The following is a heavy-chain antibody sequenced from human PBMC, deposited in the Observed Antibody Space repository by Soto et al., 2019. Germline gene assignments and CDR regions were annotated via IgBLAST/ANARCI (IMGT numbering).Heavy chain of an antibody. CDR1: GDSISKTTSY. Sequence: SETLSLTCSVSGDSISKTTSYWGWIRQPPGKGLEWIGTIYHSGSTYYNPSLMSRVTLSIDKSKNQFSLKLNSVTAADTAVYYCAGRVGSCSGTSCNGWFDPWGQGTLVTVSS. D-gene: IGHD2-2*01. CDR2: IYHSGST. J-gene: IGHJ5*02. CDR3: AGRVGSCSGTSCNGWFDP. V-gene: IGHV4-39*01.